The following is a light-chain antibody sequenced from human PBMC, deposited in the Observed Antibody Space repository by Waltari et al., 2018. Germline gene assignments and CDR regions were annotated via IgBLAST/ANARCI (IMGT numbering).Light chain of an antibody. CDR3: AAWDDSLRGHWV. J-gene: IGLJ3*02. CDR1: SSNTGNHV. CDR2: RND. Sequence: QSVLTQPPSAAATPGPGVLIPCSGSSSNTGNHVVNLYQQLPGKAPKLLSYRNDQRPSGVPARFSGSKSGTSASLAINGLQSEDEADYYCAAWDDSLRGHWVFGGGTKVTVL. V-gene: IGLV1-44*01.